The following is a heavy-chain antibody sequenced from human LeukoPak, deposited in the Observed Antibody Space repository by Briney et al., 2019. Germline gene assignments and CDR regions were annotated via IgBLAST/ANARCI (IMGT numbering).Heavy chain of an antibody. CDR1: GFTFSSYS. V-gene: IGHV3-21*01. CDR2: ISSSSSYI. J-gene: IGHJ3*02. Sequence: GGSLRLSCAASGFTFSSYSMNWVRQAPGKGLEWVSSISSSSSYIYYADSVKGRFTISRDNAKNSLYLQMNSLRAEDTAVYYCARDTISRRGAFDIWGQGTMVTVSS. CDR3: ARDTISRRGAFDI. D-gene: IGHD2-2*01.